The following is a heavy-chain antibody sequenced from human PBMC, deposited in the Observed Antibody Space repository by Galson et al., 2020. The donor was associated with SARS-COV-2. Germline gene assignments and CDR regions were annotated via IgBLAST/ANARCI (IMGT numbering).Heavy chain of an antibody. J-gene: IGHJ6*02. Sequence: GGSLRLSCAASGFTFTNYAMHWVRQAPGKGLEWVALISYEGSSKYYADSVKGRFTISRYSSKNTLFLQMNSLSAGDTAVYYCAKRKEVFWLGEFKQGLHVWDHRITVTVS. CDR3: AKRKEVFWLGEFKQGLHV. CDR1: GFTFTNYA. V-gene: IGHV3-30*18. CDR2: ISYEGSSK. D-gene: IGHD3-10*01.